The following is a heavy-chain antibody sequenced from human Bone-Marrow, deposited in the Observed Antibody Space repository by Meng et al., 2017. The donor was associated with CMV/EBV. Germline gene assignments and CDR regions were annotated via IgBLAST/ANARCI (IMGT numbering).Heavy chain of an antibody. CDR3: VRDSPGVLRHFDWPDAFDI. Sequence: GGSLRLSCAASGFTFSNAWMSWVRQAPGKGLEWVAYIAGRSNTIYYADSVKGRFTISRDNAKDSLFLQMNSLRGDDTAIYYCVRDSPGVLRHFDWPDAFDIWGQGTLVTVSS. V-gene: IGHV3-48*04. CDR1: GFTFSNAW. D-gene: IGHD3-9*01. J-gene: IGHJ3*02. CDR2: IAGRSNTI.